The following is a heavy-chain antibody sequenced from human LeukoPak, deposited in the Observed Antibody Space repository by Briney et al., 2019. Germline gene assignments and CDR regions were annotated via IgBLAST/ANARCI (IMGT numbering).Heavy chain of an antibody. D-gene: IGHD2-2*01. Sequence: GGSLRFTCAASGFTFSSYEMNWVRQAPGKGLEWVSYISSGGNTIYYADSVKGRFTISRDNAKNSLYLQMNSLRAEDTAVYYCARGCCTSTSCTCHYYYGMDVWGKGTTVTVSS. CDR3: ARGCCTSTSCTCHYYYGMDV. V-gene: IGHV3-48*03. CDR1: GFTFSSYE. CDR2: ISSGGNTI. J-gene: IGHJ6*04.